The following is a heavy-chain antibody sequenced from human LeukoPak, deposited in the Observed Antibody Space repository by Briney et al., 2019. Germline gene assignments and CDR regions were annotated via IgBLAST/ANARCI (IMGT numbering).Heavy chain of an antibody. CDR3: VRGDNVVSTAFLLLQY. D-gene: IGHD2-21*01. J-gene: IGHJ1*01. V-gene: IGHV1-8*02. CDR1: GYTFTSYD. CDR2: MNPNSGNT. Sequence: ASVKVSCKASGYTFTSYDINWVRQVPGHGLEWMGWMNPNSGNTGYAQKFQGRVAMTRDTSIGTAYLELSSLRSDDTAVYYCVRGDNVVSTAFLLLQYWGQGTLVAVSS.